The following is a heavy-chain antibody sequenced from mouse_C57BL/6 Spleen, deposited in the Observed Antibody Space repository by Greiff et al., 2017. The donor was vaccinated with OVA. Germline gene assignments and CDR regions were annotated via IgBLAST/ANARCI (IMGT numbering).Heavy chain of an antibody. D-gene: IGHD1-1*01. V-gene: IGHV8-12*01. CDR3: ARRRGHYYGSRGGYYYAMDY. Sequence: QVTLKESGPGILQSSQTLSLTCSFSGFSLSTSGMGVSWIRQPSGKGLEWLAHIYWDDDKRYNPSLKSRLTISKDTSRNQVFLKITSVDTADTATYYCARRRGHYYGSRGGYYYAMDYWGQGTSVTVSS. J-gene: IGHJ4*01. CDR1: GFSLSTSGMG. CDR2: IYWDDDK.